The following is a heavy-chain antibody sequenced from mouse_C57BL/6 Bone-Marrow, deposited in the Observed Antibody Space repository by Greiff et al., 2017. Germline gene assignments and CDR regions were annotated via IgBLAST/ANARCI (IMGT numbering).Heavy chain of an antibody. CDR1: GFTFSDYY. Sequence: VQLKESGGGLVQPGGSLKLSCAASGFTFSDYYMYWVRQTPEKRLEWVAYISNGGGSTYYPDTVKGRFTISRDNAKNTLYLQMSRLKSEDTAMYYCARHPGLDYWGQGTTLTVSS. J-gene: IGHJ2*01. CDR2: ISNGGGST. CDR3: ARHPGLDY. V-gene: IGHV5-12*01.